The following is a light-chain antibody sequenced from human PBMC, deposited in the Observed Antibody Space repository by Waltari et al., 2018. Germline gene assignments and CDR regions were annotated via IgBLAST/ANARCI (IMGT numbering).Light chain of an antibody. V-gene: IGLV2-14*03. CDR2: DVT. J-gene: IGLJ2*01. CDR1: RNDIGAYTS. CDR3: CSYTRSGLWI. Sequence: QSALTQPASVSGSPGQSITLSCTGIRNDIGAYTSVSWYQQHPGTAPKLIIYDVTKWPSGVSNRFSGSKSGNTASLTISRLQAEDEADYYCCSYTRSGLWIFGGGTKLTVL.